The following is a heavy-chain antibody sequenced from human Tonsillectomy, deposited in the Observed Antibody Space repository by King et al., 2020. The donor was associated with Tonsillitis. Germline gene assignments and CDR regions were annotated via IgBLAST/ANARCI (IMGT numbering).Heavy chain of an antibody. Sequence: QLVQSGAEVKKPGESLRISCKGSGYSFTNYWISWVRQVPGNGLEWMGRIDPSDSYTNYSPSFQGHVTISADKSISTAYLQWSSLKASDTAMYYCARHPYYYDSSGYSPAGGNAFDIWGQGTLVTVSS. D-gene: IGHD3-22*01. CDR1: GYSFTNYW. J-gene: IGHJ3*02. V-gene: IGHV5-10-1*03. CDR2: IDPSDSYT. CDR3: ARHPYYYDSSGYSPAGGNAFDI.